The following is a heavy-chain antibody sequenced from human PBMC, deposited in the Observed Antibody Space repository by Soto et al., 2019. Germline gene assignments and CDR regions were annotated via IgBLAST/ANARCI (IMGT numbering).Heavy chain of an antibody. V-gene: IGHV3-33*01. Sequence: GGSLRLSCAASGFTFSSYGMHWVRQAPGKGLEWVAVIWYDGSNKYYADSVKGRFTISRDNSKNTLYLQMNSLRAEDTTVYYCARVRSPLGYCSSTSCPNWFDPWGQGTLVTVSS. CDR1: GFTFSSYG. J-gene: IGHJ5*02. CDR2: IWYDGSNK. D-gene: IGHD2-2*01. CDR3: ARVRSPLGYCSSTSCPNWFDP.